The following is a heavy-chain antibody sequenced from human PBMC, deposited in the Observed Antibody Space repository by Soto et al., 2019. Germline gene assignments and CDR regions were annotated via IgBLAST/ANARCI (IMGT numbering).Heavy chain of an antibody. CDR3: ARVRGAYYYDSSGYSVFDY. Sequence: QVQLVESGGGVVQPGRSLRLSCVASGFTFSSYGMHWVRQAPGMGLEWVALIWYDGSTKYYADSVKGRLTISRDNSKNTLYLQMNSLRAEDTAVYYCARVRGAYYYDSSGYSVFDYWGQGTLVTVSS. D-gene: IGHD3-22*01. J-gene: IGHJ4*02. CDR1: GFTFSSYG. CDR2: IWYDGSTK. V-gene: IGHV3-33*01.